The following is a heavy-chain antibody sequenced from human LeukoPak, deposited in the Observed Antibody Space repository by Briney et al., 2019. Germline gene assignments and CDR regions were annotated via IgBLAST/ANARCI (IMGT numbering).Heavy chain of an antibody. CDR3: ARDYGGSSPFDY. V-gene: IGHV3-23*01. D-gene: IGHD4-23*01. Sequence: GSLRLSCAASGFTFSSYAMSWVRQAPGKGLEWVSAISRSGDSTYYADSVKGRFTISRDNAKNSLYLQMNSLRAEDTAVYYCARDYGGSSPFDYWGQGTLVTVSS. CDR1: GFTFSSYA. CDR2: ISRSGDST. J-gene: IGHJ4*02.